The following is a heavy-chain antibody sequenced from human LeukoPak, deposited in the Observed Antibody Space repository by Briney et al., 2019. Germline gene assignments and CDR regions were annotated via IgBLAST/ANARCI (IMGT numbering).Heavy chain of an antibody. V-gene: IGHV4-34*01. D-gene: IGHD6-19*01. CDR1: GGSFSGYY. CDR3: ARSALSSGWYFDY. Sequence: SETLSLTCAVYGGSFSGYYWSWIRQPPGKGLEWIGEINHSGSTNYNPSLKSRVTISVDTSKNQFSLKLSSVTAADTAVYYCARSALSSGWYFDYWGQGTLVTVSS. J-gene: IGHJ4*02. CDR2: INHSGST.